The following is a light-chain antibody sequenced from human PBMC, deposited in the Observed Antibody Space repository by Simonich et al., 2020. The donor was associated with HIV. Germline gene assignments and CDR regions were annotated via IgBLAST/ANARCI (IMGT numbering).Light chain of an antibody. J-gene: IGKJ1*01. CDR2: DAS. CDR3: QQYNNWPKT. Sequence: DIQMTQSPSSLSASVGDRVTITCRASQTISSYLNWYQQKPGKAPKLLIYDASSLQSGVPSRFSGSGSGTDFTLTISSLQSEDFAVYYCQQYNNWPKTFGQGTKVEIK. CDR1: QTISSY. V-gene: IGKV1-39*01.